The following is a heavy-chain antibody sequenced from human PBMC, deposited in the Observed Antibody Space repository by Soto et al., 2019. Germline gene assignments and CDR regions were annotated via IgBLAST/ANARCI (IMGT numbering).Heavy chain of an antibody. CDR2: ISGSGGRS. V-gene: IGHV3-23*01. CDR3: AKAYFVWSSEQPYYFDY. J-gene: IGHJ4*02. CDR1: GFTFSNYA. D-gene: IGHD3-16*01. Sequence: EVQLLDSGGGLVQPGGSLRLSCAASGFTFSNYAMTWVRQGPGKALEWVSGISGSGGRSYYADSGKGRFTISRDNSKSTLYLQMNSLRAEATAVYYCAKAYFVWSSEQPYYFDYWGQGTLVTVSS.